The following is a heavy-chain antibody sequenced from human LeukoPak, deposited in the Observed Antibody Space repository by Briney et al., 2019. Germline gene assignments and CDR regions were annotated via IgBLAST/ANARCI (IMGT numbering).Heavy chain of an antibody. CDR2: INPDSGGT. Sequence: ASGKVSCKASGYTFTGYYMHWVRQAPGQGLEWMGWINPDSGGTNYAQNFQGRLTMTRDTSISTAYMELSRLRSDDTAVYYCARGLGGYYYGMDVWGQGTTVIVSS. CDR3: ARGLGGYYYGMDV. CDR1: GYTFTGYY. V-gene: IGHV1-2*02. J-gene: IGHJ6*02. D-gene: IGHD3-3*01.